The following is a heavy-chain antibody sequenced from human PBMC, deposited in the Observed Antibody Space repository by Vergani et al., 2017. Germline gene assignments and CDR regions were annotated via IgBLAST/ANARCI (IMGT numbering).Heavy chain of an antibody. CDR1: GFSLNTRGVS. CDR2: IFSNDEK. Sequence: QITLKESGPTLVKPTQTLTLTCTFSGFSLNTRGVSVAWIRQPPGKALEWLAHIFSNDEKSYSTSLKSRLTISKDTSKSQVVLTMTNMDPVDTATYYCARSDDYGDYGPWNWFDPWGQGTLVTVSS. CDR3: ARSDDYGDYGPWNWFDP. J-gene: IGHJ5*02. D-gene: IGHD4-17*01. V-gene: IGHV2-26*01.